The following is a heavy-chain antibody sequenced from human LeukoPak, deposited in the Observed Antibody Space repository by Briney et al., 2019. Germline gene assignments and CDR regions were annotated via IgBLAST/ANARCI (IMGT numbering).Heavy chain of an antibody. CDR2: IYHSGST. D-gene: IGHD1-26*01. CDR1: GYSISSGYY. CDR3: ARDLREWELPPRGMDV. Sequence: PSETLSLTCTVSGYSISSGYYWGWIRQPPGKGLEWIGSIYHSGSTYYNPSLKSRVTISVDTSKNQFSLKLSSVTAADTAVYYCARDLREWELPPRGMDVWGQGTTVTVSS. V-gene: IGHV4-38-2*02. J-gene: IGHJ6*02.